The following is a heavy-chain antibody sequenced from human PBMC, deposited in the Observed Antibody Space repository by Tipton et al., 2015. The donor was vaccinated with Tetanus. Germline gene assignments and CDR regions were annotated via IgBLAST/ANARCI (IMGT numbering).Heavy chain of an antibody. CDR2: VYHSGAT. D-gene: IGHD5-12*01. Sequence: TLSLTCTVSGGSLSTSHWAWIRQPPGKEPEWVGYVYHSGATNYHPSLKSRLAISADTSKNQFSLNLRSVITADTAVYYCARANNDYPKKGPFDYWGQGILVIVSS. V-gene: IGHV4-59*01. J-gene: IGHJ4*02. CDR3: ARANNDYPKKGPFDY. CDR1: GGSLSTSH.